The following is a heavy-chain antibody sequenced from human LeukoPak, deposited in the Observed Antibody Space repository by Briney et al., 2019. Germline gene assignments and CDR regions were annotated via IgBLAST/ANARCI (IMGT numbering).Heavy chain of an antibody. CDR3: ARERSGSEIFARSFDI. Sequence: PSETLSLTCAVSGGSISSSNWWSWVRQPPGKGLEWIGEIYHSGSTNYNPSLKSRVTISVDKSKNQFSLKLSSVTAADTAVYYCARERSGSEIFARSFDIWGQGTKVTVSS. CDR1: GGSISSSNW. CDR2: IYHSGST. V-gene: IGHV4-4*02. J-gene: IGHJ3*02. D-gene: IGHD3-3*01.